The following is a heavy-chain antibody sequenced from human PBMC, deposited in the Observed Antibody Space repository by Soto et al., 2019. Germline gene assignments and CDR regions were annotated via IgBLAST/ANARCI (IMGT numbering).Heavy chain of an antibody. CDR1: GYTLTELS. CDR3: AIIKYYDYIWGSYRRTVFDY. V-gene: IGHV1-24*01. Sequence: ASVKVSCKVSGYTLTELSMHWVRQAPGKGLEWMGGFDPEDGETIYAQKFQGRVTMTEDTSTDTAYMELSSLRSEDTAVYYCAIIKYYDYIWGSYRRTVFDYWGQGTLVTVSS. D-gene: IGHD3-16*02. J-gene: IGHJ4*02. CDR2: FDPEDGET.